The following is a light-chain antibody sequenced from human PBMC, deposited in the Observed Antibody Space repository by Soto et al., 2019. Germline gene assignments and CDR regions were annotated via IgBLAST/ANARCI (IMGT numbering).Light chain of an antibody. V-gene: IGKV3-20*01. Sequence: ESVLTQSPGTLSLSPGESATLSCRASQSVSSNYLGWYQQRPGQAPRLLIYGVSSRATGIPDRFSGSGSGTDFTLTISRLEPEDFAVYYCQQYGSSGTFGQGTKVDIK. CDR1: QSVSSNY. CDR3: QQYGSSGT. J-gene: IGKJ1*01. CDR2: GVS.